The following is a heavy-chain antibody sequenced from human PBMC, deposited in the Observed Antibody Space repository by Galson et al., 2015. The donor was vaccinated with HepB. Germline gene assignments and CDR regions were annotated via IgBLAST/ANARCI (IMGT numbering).Heavy chain of an antibody. Sequence: LSLTCTGSGGSIRSNTYYRGWIRQPPGKGLEWIGSIYYSGNTHYNPSLKSRVTMSVDTSKNQFSLRLSSVTAADTAVYYCARTYGSGRGDAFDIWGQGTMVTVSS. CDR2: IYYSGNT. J-gene: IGHJ3*02. V-gene: IGHV4-39*07. D-gene: IGHD3-10*01. CDR1: GGSIRSNTYY. CDR3: ARTYGSGRGDAFDI.